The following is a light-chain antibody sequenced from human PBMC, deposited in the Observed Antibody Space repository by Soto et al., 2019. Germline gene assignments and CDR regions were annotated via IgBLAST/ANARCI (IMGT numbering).Light chain of an antibody. CDR2: EVS. V-gene: IGLV2-14*01. J-gene: IGLJ2*01. Sequence: QSALTQPASVSGSPGQSITISCTGTSSDVGGYNYVSWYQQHPGKALKLMIYEVSNRPSGVSNRFSGSKSGNTASLTISGLQAEDEADYYCSSYTSSSTSFGGGTKLTVL. CDR1: SSDVGGYNY. CDR3: SSYTSSSTS.